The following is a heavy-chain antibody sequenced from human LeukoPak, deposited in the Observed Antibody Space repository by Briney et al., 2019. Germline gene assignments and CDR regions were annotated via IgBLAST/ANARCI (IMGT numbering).Heavy chain of an antibody. CDR2: IYYSGST. Sequence: PSETLSLTCTVSGGSISSSSYYWGWIRQPPGKGLEWIGSIYYSGSTNYNPSLKSRVTISVDTSKNQFSLKLSSVTAADTAVYYCARHENYDFWSGYFLGTNAFDIWGQGTMVTVSS. CDR3: ARHENYDFWSGYFLGTNAFDI. CDR1: GGSISSSSYY. J-gene: IGHJ3*02. D-gene: IGHD3-3*01. V-gene: IGHV4-39*01.